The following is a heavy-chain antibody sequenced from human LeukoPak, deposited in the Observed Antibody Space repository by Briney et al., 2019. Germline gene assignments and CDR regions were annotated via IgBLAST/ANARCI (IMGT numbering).Heavy chain of an antibody. J-gene: IGHJ5*02. CDR3: ARRTVTIVSNWFDP. Sequence: PSETLSLTCTVSGGSISSYYWSWIRQLPGKGLEWIGYIYYSGSTNYNPSLKSRVTISVDTSKNQFSLKLSSVTAADTAVYYCARRTVTIVSNWFDPWGQGTLVTVSS. D-gene: IGHD4-11*01. V-gene: IGHV4-59*08. CDR2: IYYSGST. CDR1: GGSISSYY.